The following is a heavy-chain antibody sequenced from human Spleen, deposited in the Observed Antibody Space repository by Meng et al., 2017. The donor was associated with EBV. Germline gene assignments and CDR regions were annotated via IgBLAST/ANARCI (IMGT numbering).Heavy chain of an antibody. D-gene: IGHD2-15*01. CDR2: INHSGST. CDR3: ARGYCSGGSCYSDY. Sequence: QVQLQQWGAGLLKPSETLSLTCAVYGGSFSGHYWTWIRQPPGKGLEWIGEINHSGSTNYNPSLKSRVTISVDTSKNQFSLKLSSVTAADTAVYYCARGYCSGGSCYSDYWGQGTLVTSPQ. J-gene: IGHJ4*02. V-gene: IGHV4-34*02. CDR1: GGSFSGHY.